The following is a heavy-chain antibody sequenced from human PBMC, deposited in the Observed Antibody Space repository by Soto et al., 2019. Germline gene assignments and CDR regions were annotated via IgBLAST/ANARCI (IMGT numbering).Heavy chain of an antibody. D-gene: IGHD2-15*01. Sequence: SVKVSCKASGGTFSSYAISWVRQAPGQGLEWMGGTIPIFGTANYAQKFQGRVTITADESTSTAYMELSSLRSEDTAVYYCAFGDCSGGSCSYASGMDVWGQGTTVTVSS. J-gene: IGHJ6*02. CDR3: AFGDCSGGSCSYASGMDV. V-gene: IGHV1-69*13. CDR2: TIPIFGTA. CDR1: GGTFSSYA.